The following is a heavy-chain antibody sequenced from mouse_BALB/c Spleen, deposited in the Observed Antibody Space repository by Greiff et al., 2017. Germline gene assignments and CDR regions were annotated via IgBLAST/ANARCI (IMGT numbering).Heavy chain of an antibody. CDR3: ARDTPFAY. CDR2: IRNKANGYTT. V-gene: IGHV7-3*02. Sequence: EVQRVESGGGLVQPGGSLRLSCATSGFTFTDYYMSWVRQPPGKALEWLGFIRNKANGYTTEYSASVKGRFTISRDNYQNILYLQMNTLGAEDSATYCCARDTPFAYWGQGTLVTVSA. CDR1: GFTFTDYY. J-gene: IGHJ3*01.